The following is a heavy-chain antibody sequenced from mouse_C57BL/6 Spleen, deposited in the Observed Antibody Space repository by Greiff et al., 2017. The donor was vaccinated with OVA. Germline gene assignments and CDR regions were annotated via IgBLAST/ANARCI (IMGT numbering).Heavy chain of an antibody. V-gene: IGHV3-6*01. Sequence: EVKLEESGPGLVKPSQSLSLTCSVTGYSITSGYYWNWIRQFPGNKLEWMGYISYDGSNNYNPSLKNLISITRDTSKNQFFLKLNSVTTEDTATYYCAREEITTATFAYWGQGTLVTVSA. CDR2: ISYDGSN. CDR3: AREEITTATFAY. CDR1: GYSITSGYY. J-gene: IGHJ3*01. D-gene: IGHD1-2*01.